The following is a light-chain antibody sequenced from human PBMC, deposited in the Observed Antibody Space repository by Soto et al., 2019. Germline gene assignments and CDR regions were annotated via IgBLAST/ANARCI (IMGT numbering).Light chain of an antibody. J-gene: IGKJ1*01. V-gene: IGKV1-5*03. CDR1: RSIKSW. CDR3: QQYTMYAA. CDR2: KAS. Sequence: DIRMTQSPSTLSASVGDTVTITCRASRSIKSWLAWYQQKPGQAPKLLISKASSLENGVPARFSGSGSGTEFTLTISSLQPDDFGTYYCQQYTMYAAFGQGTKVDI.